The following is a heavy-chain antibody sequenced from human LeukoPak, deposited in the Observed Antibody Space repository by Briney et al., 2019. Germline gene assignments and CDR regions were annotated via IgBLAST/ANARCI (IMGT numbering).Heavy chain of an antibody. CDR1: GFTFSSYA. J-gene: IGHJ6*02. Sequence: PGGSLRLSCAAAGFTFSSYAMSWVRQAPGKGLEWVSAISGSGGSTYYADSVKGRFTISRDNSKNTLYLQMNSLRAEDTAVYYCAKDSRDRRGVTPWYYYGMDVWGQGTTVTVSS. CDR2: ISGSGGST. CDR3: AKDSRDRRGVTPWYYYGMDV. V-gene: IGHV3-23*01. D-gene: IGHD3-10*01.